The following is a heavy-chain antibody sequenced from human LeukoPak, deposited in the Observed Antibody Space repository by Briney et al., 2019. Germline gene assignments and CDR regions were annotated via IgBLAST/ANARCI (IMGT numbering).Heavy chain of an antibody. CDR1: GFTVSSNY. Sequence: PGGSLRFSCAASGFTVSSNYMSWVRQAPGKGLEWVSVIYSGGSTYYADSVKGRFTISRDNSKNTLYLQMNSLRAEDTAVYYCATNSSSRGGFDYWGQGTLVTVSS. J-gene: IGHJ4*02. D-gene: IGHD6-6*01. CDR3: ATNSSSRGGFDY. CDR2: IYSGGST. V-gene: IGHV3-53*01.